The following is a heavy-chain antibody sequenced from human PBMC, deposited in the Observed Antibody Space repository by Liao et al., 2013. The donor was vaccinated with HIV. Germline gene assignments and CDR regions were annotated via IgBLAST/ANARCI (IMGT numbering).Heavy chain of an antibody. CDR3: ARSSLLVRWFDP. V-gene: IGHV4-59*12. CDR1: GGSMSSYQ. J-gene: IGHJ5*02. Sequence: QVQLQESGPGVVKPSQMLSLTCSVSGGSMSSYQWNWIRQSAGKGLEWIGEIIHSGSANYNPSLRDRVTISVDTSKNQFSLRVRSVTAADTAVYYCARSSLLVRWFDPWGQGTLVTVSS. CDR2: IIHSGSA.